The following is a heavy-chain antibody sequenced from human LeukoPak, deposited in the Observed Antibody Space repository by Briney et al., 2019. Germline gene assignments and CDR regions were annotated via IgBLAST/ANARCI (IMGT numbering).Heavy chain of an antibody. D-gene: IGHD6-13*01. Sequence: SVKVSCKASGGTFSSYAISWVRQAPGQGLEWMGGIIPIFGTANYAQKFQGRVTITADESTSTAYMELSSLRSEDTAVYYCARDRGETDSWYEQGWFDPWGQGTLVTVSS. CDR1: GGTFSSYA. J-gene: IGHJ5*02. CDR2: IIPIFGTA. V-gene: IGHV1-69*13. CDR3: ARDRGETDSWYEQGWFDP.